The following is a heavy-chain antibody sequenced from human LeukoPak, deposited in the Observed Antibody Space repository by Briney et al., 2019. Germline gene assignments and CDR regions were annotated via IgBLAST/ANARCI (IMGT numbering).Heavy chain of an antibody. CDR1: GGSISSSNW. J-gene: IGHJ6*03. CDR3: ARRNSYGYRRYYYYMDV. V-gene: IGHV4-4*02. D-gene: IGHD5-18*01. Sequence: SGTLSLTCAVSGGSISSSNWWSWVRQPPGKGLEWIGEIYHSGSTNYNPSLKSRVTISVDTSKNQFSLKLSSVTAADTAVYYCARRNSYGYRRYYYYMDVWGKGTTVTISS. CDR2: IYHSGST.